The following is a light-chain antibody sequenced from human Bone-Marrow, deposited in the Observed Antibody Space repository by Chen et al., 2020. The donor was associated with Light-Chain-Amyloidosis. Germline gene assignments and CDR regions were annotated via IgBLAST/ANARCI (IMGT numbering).Light chain of an antibody. J-gene: IGKJ2*01. V-gene: IGKV3-20*01. Sequence: EIVLTQSPDTLSLSPGERATLSCRASQSVSSSYLAWCQQKPGQAPRLLIYGASSRATGIPDRFSGSGSGTDFTLTISRLEPEDVAVYYCQQYGSSLYTFGQGTKLEIK. CDR2: GAS. CDR1: QSVSSSY. CDR3: QQYGSSLYT.